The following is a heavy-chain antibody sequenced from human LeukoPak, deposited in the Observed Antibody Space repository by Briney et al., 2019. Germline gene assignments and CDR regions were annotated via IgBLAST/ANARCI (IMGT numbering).Heavy chain of an antibody. D-gene: IGHD1-26*01. Sequence: ASVKVSCKASGGTFSSYAISWVRQAPGQGLEWMGRIIPILGIANYAQKFQGRVTITADKSTSTAYMELSSLRSEDTAVYYCASPPRNGSYFDYWGQGTLVTVSS. V-gene: IGHV1-69*04. CDR1: GGTFSSYA. CDR2: IIPILGIA. CDR3: ASPPRNGSYFDY. J-gene: IGHJ4*02.